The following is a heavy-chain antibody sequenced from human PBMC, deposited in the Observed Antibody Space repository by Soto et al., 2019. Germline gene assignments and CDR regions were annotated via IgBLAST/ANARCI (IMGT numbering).Heavy chain of an antibody. CDR1: GGSISSGGYY. D-gene: IGHD3-10*01. V-gene: IGHV4-31*03. J-gene: IGHJ4*01. Sequence: QVQLQESGPGLVKPSQTLSLTCTVSGGSISSGGYYWSWIRQHPGTGLEWIGYIYYSGSTYYNPSFKSRVPITLDTSKNQFSLKLSSVTAADTAVYYCARGLWFGESPPRAFDFWGHGTQVTVSS. CDR3: ARGLWFGESPPRAFDF. CDR2: IYYSGST.